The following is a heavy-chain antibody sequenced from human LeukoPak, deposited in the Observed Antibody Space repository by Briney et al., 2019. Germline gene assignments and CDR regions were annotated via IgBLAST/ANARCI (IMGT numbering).Heavy chain of an antibody. CDR1: GYTFTSYG. D-gene: IGHD3-10*01. Sequence: GASVKVSCKASGYTFTSYGISWVRQAPGQGLEWMGWISAYNGNTNYAQKLQGRVTMTTDTSTSTAYMELRSLRSDDTAVYYCGITRYAGFGDRANWFDPWGQGTLVTVSS. CDR2: ISAYNGNT. V-gene: IGHV1-18*04. J-gene: IGHJ5*02. CDR3: GITRYAGFGDRANWFDP.